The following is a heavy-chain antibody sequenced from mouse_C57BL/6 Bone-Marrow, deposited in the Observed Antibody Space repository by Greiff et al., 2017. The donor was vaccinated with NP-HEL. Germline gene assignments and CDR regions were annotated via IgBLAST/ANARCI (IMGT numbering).Heavy chain of an antibody. D-gene: IGHD1-1*01. J-gene: IGHJ3*01. CDR1: GYTFTSYW. CDR2: IDPSDSYT. Sequence: QVQLKQSGAELVRPGTSVKLSCKASGYTFTSYWMHWVKQRPGQGLEWIGVIDPSDSYTNYNQKFKGKATLTVDTSSSTAYMQLSSLTSEDSAVYYCARGYGGFAYWGQGTLVTVSA. V-gene: IGHV1-59*01. CDR3: ARGYGGFAY.